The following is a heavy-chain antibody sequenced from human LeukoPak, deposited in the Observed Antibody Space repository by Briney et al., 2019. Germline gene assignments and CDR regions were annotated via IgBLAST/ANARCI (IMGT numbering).Heavy chain of an antibody. Sequence: GGSLRLSCAASGFTFSSYGMNWVRQAPGKGLEWVSAISGSGGSTYCADSVKGRFTISRDNSKNTLYLQMNSPRAEDTAVYYCAKGPLPRIDYWGQGTLVTVSS. CDR3: AKGPLPRIDY. J-gene: IGHJ4*02. CDR1: GFTFSSYG. CDR2: ISGSGGST. V-gene: IGHV3-23*01.